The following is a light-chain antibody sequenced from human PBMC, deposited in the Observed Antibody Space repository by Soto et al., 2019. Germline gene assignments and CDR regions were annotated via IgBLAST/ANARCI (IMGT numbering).Light chain of an antibody. V-gene: IGKV3-11*01. Sequence: EIVLTQSPATLSLSPGERATLSCMASQSVSSYFAWYQQKPGQAPRLLIYHASNRATGIPARFSGSGSGTDFTLTISSLEPEDFAVYYCQQRSNWPGTFGQGTRLEIK. CDR1: QSVSSY. J-gene: IGKJ5*01. CDR2: HAS. CDR3: QQRSNWPGT.